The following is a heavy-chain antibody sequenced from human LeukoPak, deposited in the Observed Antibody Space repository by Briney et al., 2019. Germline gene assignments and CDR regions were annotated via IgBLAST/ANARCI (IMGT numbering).Heavy chain of an antibody. V-gene: IGHV3-23*01. Sequence: GGSLRLSCPASGFTFSTYSMSWVRQAPGKGLEWVSAISGSGGDTHYADSVKGRFTISRDNSKNTLYLQMNSLRGEDTAVYYCARISVHGLRSVPFDYWGQGTLVTVSS. CDR3: ARISVHGLRSVPFDY. CDR2: ISGSGGDT. D-gene: IGHD3-10*02. J-gene: IGHJ4*02. CDR1: GFTFSTYS.